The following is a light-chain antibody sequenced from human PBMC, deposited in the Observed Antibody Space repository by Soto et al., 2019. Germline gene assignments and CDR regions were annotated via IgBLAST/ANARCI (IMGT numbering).Light chain of an antibody. CDR1: QSVGSA. J-gene: IGKJ1*01. CDR3: HHRSSWPAT. Sequence: ETVLTQSPATLSLSPGEGATLSCRASQSVGSALAWYQQKPGQAPRLLIHDVSIRATGVPARFSGSGSGTGFTLTISNLASEDFAVCSCHHRSSWPATFGQGTKVEI. CDR2: DVS. V-gene: IGKV3-11*01.